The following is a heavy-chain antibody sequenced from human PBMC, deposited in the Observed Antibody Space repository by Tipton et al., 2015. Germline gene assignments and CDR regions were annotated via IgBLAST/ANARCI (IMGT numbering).Heavy chain of an antibody. CDR1: GFTFSSYA. J-gene: IGHJ4*02. CDR2: ISESGGNT. D-gene: IGHD3-22*01. Sequence: SLRLSCAASGFTFSSYAMNWVRQAPGKGLEWVSSISESGGNTDYADSVKGRFTISRDNSKNTLYLQMNSLRAEDTAVYYCARGTYDYDSSGYDLLDYWGQGTLVTVSS. CDR3: ARGTYDYDSSGYDLLDY. V-gene: IGHV3-23*01.